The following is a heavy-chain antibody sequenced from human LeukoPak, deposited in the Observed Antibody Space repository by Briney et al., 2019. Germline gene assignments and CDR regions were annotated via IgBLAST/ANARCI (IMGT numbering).Heavy chain of an antibody. Sequence: GGSLRLSCAASRFTFSNYAMSWVRQAPGKGLEWVSTVSGSGGSTYYADSVKGRFTISRDNSKNTLHLQMNSLRAEDTAVYYCAKSAYYDSSGFYREYYFDYWGQGTLVTVSS. CDR2: VSGSGGST. J-gene: IGHJ4*02. CDR1: RFTFSNYA. V-gene: IGHV3-23*01. D-gene: IGHD3-22*01. CDR3: AKSAYYDSSGFYREYYFDY.